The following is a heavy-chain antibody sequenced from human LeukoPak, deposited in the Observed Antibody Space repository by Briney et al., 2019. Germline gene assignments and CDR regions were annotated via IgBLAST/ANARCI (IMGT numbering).Heavy chain of an antibody. CDR1: GYSISSGYY. Sequence: SETLSLTCTVSGYSISSGYYWGWIRQPPGKGLEWIGSSYHSGSTYYNPSLKSRVTISVDTSKNQFSLKLSSVTAADTAVYYCARDRLMDYGDYDGNWFDPWGQGTLVTVSS. D-gene: IGHD4-17*01. J-gene: IGHJ5*02. CDR2: SYHSGST. CDR3: ARDRLMDYGDYDGNWFDP. V-gene: IGHV4-38-2*02.